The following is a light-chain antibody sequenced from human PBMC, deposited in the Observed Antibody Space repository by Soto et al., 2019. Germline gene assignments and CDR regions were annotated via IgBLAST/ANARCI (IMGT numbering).Light chain of an antibody. V-gene: IGKV1-39*01. Sequence: DIQMTQSPSSLSASVGDRVTNTCRASQSISNYLNWYQQKPGKAPKLLIYGASNLQSGVPSRFSGSGSGTDFTLTISSLQPEDFATYYCQQSYSTPRTFGQGTKV. CDR1: QSISNY. J-gene: IGKJ1*01. CDR2: GAS. CDR3: QQSYSTPRT.